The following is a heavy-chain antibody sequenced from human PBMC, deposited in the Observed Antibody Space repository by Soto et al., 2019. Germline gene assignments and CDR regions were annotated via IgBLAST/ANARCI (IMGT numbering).Heavy chain of an antibody. CDR1: GFTFSTYA. D-gene: IGHD2-2*01. CDR2: ISGSGGGT. CDR3: AKGYCSTTSCSRGYFDY. Sequence: EVQLLESGGGLVQPGGSLRLSCAASGFTFSTYAMSWVRQAPGKGLEWVSGISGSGGGTYYADSVKGWFTISRDNSKNTLYLQMNSLRAEDTAVYYCAKGYCSTTSCSRGYFDYWGQGTLVTVSS. V-gene: IGHV3-23*01. J-gene: IGHJ4*02.